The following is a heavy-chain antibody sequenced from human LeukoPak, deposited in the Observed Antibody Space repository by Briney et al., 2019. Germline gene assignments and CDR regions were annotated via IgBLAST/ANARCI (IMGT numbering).Heavy chain of an antibody. V-gene: IGHV4-34*01. D-gene: IGHD6-6*01. CDR1: GGSFSGYY. CDR3: ARESSSSSSWFDP. Sequence: PSETLSLTCAVYGGSFSGYYWSWIRQPPGKGLEWIGEINHSGSTNYNPSLKSRVTISVDTSKSQYSLKLSSVTDADTAVYYCARESSSSSSWFDPGRQGTLVTVSS. J-gene: IGHJ5*02. CDR2: INHSGST.